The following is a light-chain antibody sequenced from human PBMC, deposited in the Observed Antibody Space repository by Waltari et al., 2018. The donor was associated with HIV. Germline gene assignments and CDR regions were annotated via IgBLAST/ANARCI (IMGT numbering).Light chain of an antibody. CDR2: DVN. V-gene: IGLV2-8*01. CDR1: SRDIRAYHY. J-gene: IGLJ2*01. Sequence: QSALTQPPSASGSPGQSVTISCTGTSRDIRAYHYVTWYQQHPGRAPKLWLYDVNQRPSGVPGRFSGSKSGNRASLTVSGLQPDDEADYYCSSYAGSNNLLFGGGTKLTVL. CDR3: SSYAGSNNLL.